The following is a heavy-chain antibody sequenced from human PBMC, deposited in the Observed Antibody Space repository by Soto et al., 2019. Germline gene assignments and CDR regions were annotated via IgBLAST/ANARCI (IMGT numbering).Heavy chain of an antibody. CDR3: AREKNSGYYRTVDF. Sequence: QVQLVQSGAEVKKPGASVTVSCKASGYTFSDYYLHWVRQAPGQGPEWMGWMNPNSGDTKYAQKFQGRVTMTRDTSVRTAFMELNWLKSDDTAVYYCAREKNSGYYRTVDFWGQGTPVTVSS. J-gene: IGHJ4*02. V-gene: IGHV1-2*02. D-gene: IGHD2-15*01. CDR1: GYTFSDYY. CDR2: MNPNSGDT.